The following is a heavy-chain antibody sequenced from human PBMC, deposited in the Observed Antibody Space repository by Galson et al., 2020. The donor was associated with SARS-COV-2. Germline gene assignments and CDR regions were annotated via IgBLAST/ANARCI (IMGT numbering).Heavy chain of an antibody. Sequence: SETLSLTCTVSGDSISNSDTYYWAWVRQPPEKGLEWIGSVYYSGTTYYNPSLKSRILLPVDTSNNQFSLKLSSVTAADTAVYYCARIHRGKFDPFDIWGQGTVVTVSS. J-gene: IGHJ3*02. V-gene: IGHV4-39*01. D-gene: IGHD3-16*01. CDR2: VYYSGTT. CDR1: GDSISNSDTYY. CDR3: ARIHRGKFDPFDI.